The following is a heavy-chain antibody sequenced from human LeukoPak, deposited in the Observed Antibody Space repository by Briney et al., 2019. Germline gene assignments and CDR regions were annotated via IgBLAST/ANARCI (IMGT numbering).Heavy chain of an antibody. CDR3: ARALRRSYFDY. CDR2: IYYSGST. V-gene: IGHV4-59*01. D-gene: IGHD4-17*01. CDR1: GGSIGSDY. Sequence: SETLSLTCTVSGGSIGSDYWSWIRQPPGKGLEWIGYIYYSGSTNYNPSLKSRVTISVDTSKNQFSLKLSSVTAADTAVYYCARALRRSYFDYWGQGTLVTVSS. J-gene: IGHJ4*02.